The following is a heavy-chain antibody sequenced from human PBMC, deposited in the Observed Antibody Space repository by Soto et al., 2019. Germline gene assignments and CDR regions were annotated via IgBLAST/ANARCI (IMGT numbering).Heavy chain of an antibody. D-gene: IGHD3-22*01. CDR3: YYDSSGYHDAFDI. CDR2: IRSKANSYAT. J-gene: IGHJ3*02. CDR1: GFTFSGSA. V-gene: IGHV3-73*01. Sequence: GGSLRLSCAASGFTFSGSAMHWVRQASGKGLEWVGRIRSKANSYATAYAASVKGRFTISRDDSKNTAYLQMNSLKTEDTAVYYCYYDSSGYHDAFDIWGQGTMVTVSS.